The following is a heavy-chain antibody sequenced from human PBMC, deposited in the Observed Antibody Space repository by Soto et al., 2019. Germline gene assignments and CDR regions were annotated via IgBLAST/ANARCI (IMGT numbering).Heavy chain of an antibody. Sequence: EVQLVESGGGLVQPGRSLRLSCAASGFTFDDYAMHWVRQAPGKGLEWVSGISWHSGSIGYADSVKGRFTISRDNAKNPLYLQMNSLRDEDTALYYCAKARGGCSSPRGMDVWGQGTTVTVSS. J-gene: IGHJ6*02. V-gene: IGHV3-9*01. CDR2: ISWHSGSI. CDR1: GFTFDDYA. CDR3: AKARGGCSSPRGMDV. D-gene: IGHD6-13*01.